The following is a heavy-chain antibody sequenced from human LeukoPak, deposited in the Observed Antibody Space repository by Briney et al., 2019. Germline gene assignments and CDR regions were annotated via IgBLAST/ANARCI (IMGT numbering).Heavy chain of an antibody. V-gene: IGHV3-48*01. CDR2: ISSSSSTI. Sequence: PGGSLRLSCAASGFTFSSYSMNWVRQAPGKGLEWVSYISSSSSTIYYADSVKGRFTISRDNAKNSLYLQMNSLRAEDTAVYCCARETSGSYYPVDYWGQGTLVTVSS. CDR1: GFTFSSYS. CDR3: ARETSGSYYPVDY. D-gene: IGHD1-26*01. J-gene: IGHJ4*02.